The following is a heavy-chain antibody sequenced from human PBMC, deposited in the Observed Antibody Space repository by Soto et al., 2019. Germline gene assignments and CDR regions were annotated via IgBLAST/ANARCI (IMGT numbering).Heavy chain of an antibody. CDR1: GGSISSSSYY. CDR3: ARHERGSWSELRYFYWFGY. CDR2: IYYSGST. J-gene: IGHJ4*02. V-gene: IGHV4-39*01. Sequence: QLQLQESGPGLVKPSETLSLTCTVSGGSISSSSYYWGWIREPPGKRLEWVGSIYYSGSTYYNPSLTGRAPIYIGTSKSQFYLKLSSVSDADTAVDSCARHERGSWSELRYFYWFGYWGQGTLVNFAS. D-gene: IGHD3-9*01.